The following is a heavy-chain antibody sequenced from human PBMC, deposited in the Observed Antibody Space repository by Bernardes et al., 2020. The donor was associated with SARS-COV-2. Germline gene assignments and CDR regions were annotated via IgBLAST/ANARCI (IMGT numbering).Heavy chain of an antibody. J-gene: IGHJ6*03. V-gene: IGHV4-4*07. Sequence: PLVTLSFTCTVSGGSISSYYWSWIRQPAGQGLEWIGRIYTSGSTNYNPSLKSRVTMSVDTSKNQFSLKLSSVTAADTAVYYCARDQREQQLPYYYYYYYMDVWGKGTTVTVSS. CDR1: GGSISSYY. CDR2: IYTSGST. D-gene: IGHD6-13*01. CDR3: ARDQREQQLPYYYYYYYMDV.